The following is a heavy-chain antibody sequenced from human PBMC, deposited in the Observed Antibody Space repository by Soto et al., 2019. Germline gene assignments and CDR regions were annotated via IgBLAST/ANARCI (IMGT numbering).Heavy chain of an antibody. CDR1: GFTLSYYE. Sequence: GGSLRLSCTASGFTLSYYEVNWVRQAPGKRLQWVSYISSSGSPIYYADSVKGRFTISRDNAKNSLYLEMNSLRVDDTAIYYCVLGIATTSLPYTEYFQHRGQGTLVTVSS. CDR3: VLGIATTSLPYTEYFQH. V-gene: IGHV3-48*03. J-gene: IGHJ1*01. D-gene: IGHD6-13*01. CDR2: ISSSGSPI.